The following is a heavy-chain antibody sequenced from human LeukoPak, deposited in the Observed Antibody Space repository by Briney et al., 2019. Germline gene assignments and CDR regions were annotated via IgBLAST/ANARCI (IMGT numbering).Heavy chain of an antibody. V-gene: IGHV4-30-4*01. CDR2: IHDSGST. CDR3: ARVVPEEAAAGNYYYGMDV. CDR1: GGSISSGDYH. Sequence: PSQTLSLTCTVSGGSISSGDYHWSWIRQPPGKALEWIRYIHDSGSTYYNPSLKSRVTISVDTSKNQFSLKLSSVTAADTAVYYCARVVPEEAAAGNYYYGMDVWGQGTTVTVSS. D-gene: IGHD6-13*01. J-gene: IGHJ6*01.